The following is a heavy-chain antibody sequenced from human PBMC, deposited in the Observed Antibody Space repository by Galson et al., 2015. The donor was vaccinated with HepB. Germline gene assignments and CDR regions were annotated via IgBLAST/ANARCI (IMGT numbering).Heavy chain of an antibody. CDR2: ISSSSYI. CDR1: GFTFSSYS. J-gene: IGHJ6*02. CDR3: AREGYFDWLHNSYYYYGMDV. V-gene: IGHV3-21*01. D-gene: IGHD3-9*01. Sequence: SLRLSCAASGFTFSSYSLNWVRQAPGKGLEWVSSISSSSYIYYADSVKGRFTISRDNAKNSLYLQMNSLRAEDTAVYYCAREGYFDWLHNSYYYYGMDVWGQGTTVTVSS.